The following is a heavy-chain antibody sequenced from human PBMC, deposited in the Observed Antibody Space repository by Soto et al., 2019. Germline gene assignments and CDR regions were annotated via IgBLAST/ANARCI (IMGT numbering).Heavy chain of an antibody. D-gene: IGHD1-1*01. CDR3: ARHNWEDLDAFDI. Sequence: QVQLQESGPGLVKPSQTLSLTCTVSGDSISRGDYYWSWVRQPPGKGLEWIGYIDYSGNSYYNPSLKSRVTILVDTYTNQFSLKVSSVTAADTAVHYCARHNWEDLDAFDIWGQGTMVTVSS. J-gene: IGHJ3*02. V-gene: IGHV4-30-4*01. CDR1: GDSISRGDYY. CDR2: IDYSGNS.